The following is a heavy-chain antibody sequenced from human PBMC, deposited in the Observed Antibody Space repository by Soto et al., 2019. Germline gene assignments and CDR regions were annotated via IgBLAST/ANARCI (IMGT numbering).Heavy chain of an antibody. V-gene: IGHV3-43*01. D-gene: IGHD2-15*01. J-gene: IGHJ4*02. CDR3: AKGGVVAADLMDY. Sequence: EVQLVESGGVVVQPGGSLRLSCAASGFTFDDYTMHWVRQAPGKGLEWVSLISWDGGSTYYADSVKGRFTISRDNSKNTLYLKMNSLRTEDTALYYCAKGGVVAADLMDYWGQGTLVTVSS. CDR2: ISWDGGST. CDR1: GFTFDDYT.